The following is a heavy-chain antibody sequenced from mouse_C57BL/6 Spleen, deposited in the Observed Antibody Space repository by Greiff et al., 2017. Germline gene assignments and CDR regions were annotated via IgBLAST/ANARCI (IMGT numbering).Heavy chain of an antibody. CDR3: ARGNYGDY. Sequence: QVQLQQPGAELVMPGASVKLSCKASGYTFTSYWMHWVKQRPGQGLEWIGEIDPSDSYTNYNQKFKGKSTLTVDKSSSTAYMQLGSLTSEDSAVYYCARGNYGDYWGQGTTLTVSS. CDR1: GYTFTSYW. J-gene: IGHJ2*01. CDR2: IDPSDSYT. D-gene: IGHD2-1*01. V-gene: IGHV1-69*01.